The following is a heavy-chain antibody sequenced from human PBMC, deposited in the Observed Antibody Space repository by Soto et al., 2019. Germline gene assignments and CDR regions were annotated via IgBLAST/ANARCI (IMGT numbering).Heavy chain of an antibody. D-gene: IGHD5-12*01. V-gene: IGHV4-61*01. CDR1: GGSVSSDPYY. CDR2: IYYGGST. Sequence: PETLSLTCTVSGGSVSSDPYYWNWIRQPPGKGLEWIGYIYYGGSTNYNLSLKSRVTISVDTSKNQFSLRLTSVTAADSAVYYCARGRNGEYSGYDCYFDSWGQGALVTVS. CDR3: ARGRNGEYSGYDCYFDS. J-gene: IGHJ4*02.